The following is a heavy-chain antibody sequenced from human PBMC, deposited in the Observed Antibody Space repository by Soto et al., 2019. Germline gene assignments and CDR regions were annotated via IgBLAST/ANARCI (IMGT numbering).Heavy chain of an antibody. CDR2: IWYDGSNK. J-gene: IGHJ4*02. CDR1: GFTFSSYG. V-gene: IGHV3-33*01. D-gene: IGHD3-16*01. CDR3: ARDRNPHYDYVWGSSPIDY. Sequence: QVQLVESGGGVVQPGRSLRLSCAASGFTFSSYGMHWVRQAPGKGLEWVAVIWYDGSNKYYADSVKGRFTISRDNSKNTLYLQMNRLRAEDTAVYYCARDRNPHYDYVWGSSPIDYWGQGTLVTVSS.